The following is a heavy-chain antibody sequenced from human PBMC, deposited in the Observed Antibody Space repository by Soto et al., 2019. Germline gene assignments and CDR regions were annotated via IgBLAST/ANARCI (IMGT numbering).Heavy chain of an antibody. D-gene: IGHD2-2*01. J-gene: IGHJ6*02. CDR2: IIPIPGTA. Sequence: QVRLVQSGAEVKKPGSSVKVSCKASGGTFGSYAISWVRQAPGQGLEWMGGIIPIPGTANYAQKFQGRVTIAADESTSTAYMELSSLRSEDTAVYYCARSQGSRTSLEIYYYYYYGMDVWGQGTTVTVSS. CDR1: GGTFGSYA. CDR3: ARSQGSRTSLEIYYYYYYGMDV. V-gene: IGHV1-69*01.